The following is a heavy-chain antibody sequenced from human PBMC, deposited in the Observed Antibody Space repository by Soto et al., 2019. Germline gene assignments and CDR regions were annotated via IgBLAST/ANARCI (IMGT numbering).Heavy chain of an antibody. CDR3: ARAGYTHWFDP. J-gene: IGHJ5*02. Sequence: SETLSLTCTVSGGSISSYYCSWIRQPPGKGLEWIGYIYYSGSTNYNPSLKSRVTISVDTSKNQFSLKLSSVTAADTAVYYCARAGYTHWFDPWGQGTLVTVSS. CDR1: GGSISSYY. CDR2: IYYSGST. D-gene: IGHD6-13*01. V-gene: IGHV4-59*01.